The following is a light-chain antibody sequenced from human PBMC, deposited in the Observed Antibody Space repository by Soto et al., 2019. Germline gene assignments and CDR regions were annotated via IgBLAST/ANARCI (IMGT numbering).Light chain of an antibody. CDR1: SSGIGTFNL. CDR2: EVN. Sequence: SALTQPASVSGSPGQSTAISCTGNSSGIGTFNLVSWYQQHPGKAPKLIIYEVNKRPSGISSRFSGSKSGNTASLTISGLQAEDEADYYCYSFAGFNTQFGGGTKVTVL. V-gene: IGLV2-23*02. CDR3: YSFAGFNTQ. J-gene: IGLJ2*01.